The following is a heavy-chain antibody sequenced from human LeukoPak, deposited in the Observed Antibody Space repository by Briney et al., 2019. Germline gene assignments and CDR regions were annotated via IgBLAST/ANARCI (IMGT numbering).Heavy chain of an antibody. V-gene: IGHV4-39*07. D-gene: IGHD3-3*01. J-gene: IGHJ5*02. Sequence: PSETLSLTCTVSGGPISSSSYYWGWIPQPPGKGPEWIGGIYYSGSTYYNPSLKSRVTISVDTSKNQFSLKLSSVTAADTAVYYCARGYYDFWSGYLGGSRNWFDPWGQGTLVTVSS. CDR3: ARGYYDFWSGYLGGSRNWFDP. CDR1: GGPISSSSYY. CDR2: IYYSGST.